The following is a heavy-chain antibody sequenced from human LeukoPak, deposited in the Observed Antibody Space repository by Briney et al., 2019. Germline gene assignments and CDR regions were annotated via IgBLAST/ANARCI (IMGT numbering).Heavy chain of an antibody. J-gene: IGHJ4*02. CDR3: AKSYNGYESKPDY. D-gene: IGHD5-12*01. CDR2: ISNSGGRT. V-gene: IGHV3-23*01. CDR1: GFTFSSYA. Sequence: GGSLRLSCAASGFTFSSYAMSWVRQAPGKGLEWVSSISNSGGRTFYTDSVKGRFTISRDNSKITLYLQMNSLRAQDTAVYYCAKSYNGYESKPDYWGQGTLVTVSS.